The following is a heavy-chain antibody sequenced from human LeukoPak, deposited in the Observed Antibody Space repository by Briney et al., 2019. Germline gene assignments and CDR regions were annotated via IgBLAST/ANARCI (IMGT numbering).Heavy chain of an antibody. V-gene: IGHV1-46*01. J-gene: IGHJ4*02. D-gene: IGHD6-13*01. CDR1: GYTFISYY. CDR3: ARTRAGYSSSWYGPPGDY. CDR2: INPSGGST. Sequence: ASVKVSCKASGYTFISYYIHWVRQAPGQGLEWMGIINPSGGSTSYAQKFQGRVTMTRDTSTSTVCMELSSLKSEDTAVYYCARTRAGYSSSWYGPPGDYWGQGTLVTVSS.